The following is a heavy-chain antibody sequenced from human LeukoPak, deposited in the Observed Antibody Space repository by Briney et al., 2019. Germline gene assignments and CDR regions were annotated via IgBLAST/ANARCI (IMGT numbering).Heavy chain of an antibody. D-gene: IGHD2-21*01. CDR2: ISGSGGST. J-gene: IGHJ4*02. V-gene: IGHV3-23*01. CDR1: GFTFSSYA. Sequence: GGSLRLSCAASGFTFSSYAMSWVRQAPGKGLEWVSAISGSGGSTYYADSVRGRFTISRDNSKNMVYLQMNSLTAEDTAVYYCARDRIEGATSDFDYWGQGTLVTVSS. CDR3: ARDRIEGATSDFDY.